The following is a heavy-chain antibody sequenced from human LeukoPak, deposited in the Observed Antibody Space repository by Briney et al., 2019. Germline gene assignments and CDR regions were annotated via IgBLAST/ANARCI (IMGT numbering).Heavy chain of an antibody. CDR2: ISGSGGST. V-gene: IGHV3-23*01. Sequence: GGSLRLSCAASGFTFSSYAMSWVRQAPGKGLEWVSAISGSGGSTDHADSVKGRFTISRDNSKNTLYLQMNSLSDEDTALYYCANSYAVATYYFDYWGQGTLVTVSS. J-gene: IGHJ4*02. D-gene: IGHD5-12*01. CDR1: GFTFSSYA. CDR3: ANSYAVATYYFDY.